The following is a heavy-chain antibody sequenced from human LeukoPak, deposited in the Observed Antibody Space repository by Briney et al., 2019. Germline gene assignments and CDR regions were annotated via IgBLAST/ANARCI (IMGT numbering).Heavy chain of an antibody. J-gene: IGHJ6*02. CDR1: GFTFSNAW. CDR2: IKSKTDGGTT. V-gene: IGHV3-15*01. Sequence: GGSLRLSCAASGFTFSNAWMSWVRQAPGKGLEWVGRIKSKTDGGTTDYAAPVKGRFTTSRDDSKNTLYLQMNSLKAEDTAVYHCTTGGGNPYYYYYGMDVWGQGTTVTVSS. D-gene: IGHD4-23*01. CDR3: TTGGGNPYYYYYGMDV.